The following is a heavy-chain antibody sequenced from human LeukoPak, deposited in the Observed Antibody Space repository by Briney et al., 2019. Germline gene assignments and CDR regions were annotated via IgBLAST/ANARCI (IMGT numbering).Heavy chain of an antibody. Sequence: PGGSLRLYCAASGFTFSNYAMSWVRQAPGKGLEWVSAISGGGGNTHYADSVKGRFTISRDNSKDTLYLQMNSLRVEDTAVYYCTKDHLDWGSSFDYWGQGTLVTVSS. V-gene: IGHV3-23*01. CDR2: ISGGGGNT. D-gene: IGHD3-16*01. CDR3: TKDHLDWGSSFDY. J-gene: IGHJ4*02. CDR1: GFTFSNYA.